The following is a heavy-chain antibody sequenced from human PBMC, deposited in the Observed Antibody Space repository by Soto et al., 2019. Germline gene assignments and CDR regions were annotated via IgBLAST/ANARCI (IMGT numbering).Heavy chain of an antibody. CDR1: GGSISSGGYY. CDR2: IYYSGST. D-gene: IGHD3-22*01. Sequence: PSETLSLTCTVSGGSISSGGYYWSWIRQHPGKGLEWIGYIYYSGSTYYNPSLKSRVTISVDTSKNQFSLKLSSLTAADTAVYYCARFNPTYYYDSSGYYEAFDIWGQGTMVTVSS. J-gene: IGHJ3*02. CDR3: ARFNPTYYYDSSGYYEAFDI. V-gene: IGHV4-31*03.